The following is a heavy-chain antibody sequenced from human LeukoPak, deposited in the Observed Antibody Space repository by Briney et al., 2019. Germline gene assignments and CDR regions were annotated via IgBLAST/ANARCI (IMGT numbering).Heavy chain of an antibody. CDR3: ARLYYYDSSGPTDHY. V-gene: IGHV1-69*04. CDR1: GGTFSSYA. CDR2: IIPILGIA. J-gene: IGHJ4*02. Sequence: GASVKVSCKASGGTFSSYAISWVRQAPGQGLEWMGRIIPILGIANYAQKFQGRVTITADKSTSTAYMELSSLRSEDTAVYYCARLYYYDSSGPTDHYWGQGTLVTVSS. D-gene: IGHD3-22*01.